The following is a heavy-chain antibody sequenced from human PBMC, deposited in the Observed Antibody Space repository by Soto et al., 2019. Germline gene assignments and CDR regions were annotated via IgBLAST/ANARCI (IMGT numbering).Heavy chain of an antibody. CDR2: IYYSGST. CDR3: ARHQKGITMVRGVIMTWFDP. CDR1: GGSISSSSYY. V-gene: IGHV4-39*01. D-gene: IGHD3-10*01. Sequence: SETLSLTCTVSGGSISSSSYYWGWIRQPPGKGLEWIGSIYYSGSTYYNPSLKSRVTISVDTSKNQFSLKLSSVTAADTAVYYCARHQKGITMVRGVIMTWFDPWGKGTLVTVSS. J-gene: IGHJ5*02.